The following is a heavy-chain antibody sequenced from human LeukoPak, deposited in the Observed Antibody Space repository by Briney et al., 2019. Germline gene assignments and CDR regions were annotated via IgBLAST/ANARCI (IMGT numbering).Heavy chain of an antibody. Sequence: GGSLRLSCAASGFTFSSYEMNWVRQAPGKGLEWVSYISSSGSTIYYADSVKGRFTISRDNAEKSLYLQMNSLRAEDTAVYYCARAEYSSSSGGMDVWGQGTTVTVSS. CDR3: ARAEYSSSSGGMDV. J-gene: IGHJ6*02. CDR1: GFTFSSYE. CDR2: ISSSGSTI. D-gene: IGHD6-6*01. V-gene: IGHV3-48*03.